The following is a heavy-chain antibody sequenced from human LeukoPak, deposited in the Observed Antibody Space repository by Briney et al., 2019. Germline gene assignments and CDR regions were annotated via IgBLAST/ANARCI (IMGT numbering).Heavy chain of an antibody. J-gene: IGHJ4*02. D-gene: IGHD3-22*01. CDR2: ISSSSTI. V-gene: IGHV3-48*01. CDR3: ARFHYDSSGYEIDY. Sequence: PGGSLRLSCAASGFTFSSYSMNWVRQAPGKGLEWVSYISSSSTIYYADSVKGRFTISRDNAKNSLYLQMNSLRAEDTAVYYCARFHYDSSGYEIDYWGQGTLVTVSS. CDR1: GFTFSSYS.